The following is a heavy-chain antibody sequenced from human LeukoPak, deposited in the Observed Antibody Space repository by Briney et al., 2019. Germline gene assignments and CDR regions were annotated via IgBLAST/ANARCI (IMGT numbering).Heavy chain of an antibody. CDR2: IYYSGST. V-gene: IGHV4-59*01. CDR1: GGSISSFF. J-gene: IGHJ5*02. Sequence: PSETLSLTCTVSGGSISSFFWSWIRQPPGKGLEWIGYIYYSGSTNYNPSLKSRVTISVDTSKNQFSLKLSSVTAADTAVYYCARGTMMVGPWGQGTLVTVSS. D-gene: IGHD3-22*01. CDR3: ARGTMMVGP.